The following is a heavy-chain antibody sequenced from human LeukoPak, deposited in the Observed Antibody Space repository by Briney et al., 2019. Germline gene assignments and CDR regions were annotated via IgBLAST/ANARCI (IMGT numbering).Heavy chain of an antibody. CDR2: INHSGST. D-gene: IGHD3-22*01. V-gene: IGHV4-34*01. CDR1: GGSFSGYY. J-gene: IGHJ5*02. CDR3: ARGGYYDVLDP. Sequence: PSETLSLTCGVYGGSFSGYYWSWIRQPPGKGLEWIGEINHSGSTNYNPSLKSRVTISVDTSKNQFSLKLSSVTAADTAVYYCARGGYYDVLDPWGQGTLVTVSS.